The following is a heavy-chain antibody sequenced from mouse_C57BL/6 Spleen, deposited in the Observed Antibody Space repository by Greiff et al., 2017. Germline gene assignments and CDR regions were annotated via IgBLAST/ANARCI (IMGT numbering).Heavy chain of an antibody. CDR1: GYTFTGYW. V-gene: IGHV1-9*01. CDR2: ILPGSGST. CDR3: ARLGYYYGSSYVGGAMDY. D-gene: IGHD1-1*01. Sequence: VQLQQSGAELMKPGASVKLSCKATGYTFTGYWIEWVKQRPGHGLEWIGEILPGSGSTNYNDKFKGKATFTADTSSNTAYMQLSSLTTEDSAIYYCARLGYYYGSSYVGGAMDYWGQGTSVTVSS. J-gene: IGHJ4*01.